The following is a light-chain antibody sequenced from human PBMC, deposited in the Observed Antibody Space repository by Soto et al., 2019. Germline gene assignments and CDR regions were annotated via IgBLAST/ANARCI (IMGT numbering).Light chain of an antibody. V-gene: IGKV3-20*01. CDR1: QNVGSRY. J-gene: IGKJ1*01. CDR3: QQYGSSPRT. Sequence: EIVLTQSPGTLSLSPGERATLSCRASQNVGSRYLAWYQQKPGQAPRLLINGTSNRATGIPDRFSGSASGTDFILTISSLEPGDLAVYYCQQYGSSPRTFGQGTKVEIK. CDR2: GTS.